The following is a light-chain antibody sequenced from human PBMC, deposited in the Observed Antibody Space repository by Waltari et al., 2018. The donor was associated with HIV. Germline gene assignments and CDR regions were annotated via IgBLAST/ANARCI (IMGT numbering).Light chain of an antibody. CDR2: GAF. J-gene: IGKJ4*01. Sequence: DIQMTQSPSSLSAPIGDTVTIPCRASQDISSSVSWFQLQPGKAPKLLVHGAFILQRGVPSRFSGSGSGTHYTLTITGLQAEDFATYFCQQYYGVPLTFGGGTRVDI. CDR1: QDISSS. V-gene: IGKV1-NL1*01. CDR3: QQYYGVPLT.